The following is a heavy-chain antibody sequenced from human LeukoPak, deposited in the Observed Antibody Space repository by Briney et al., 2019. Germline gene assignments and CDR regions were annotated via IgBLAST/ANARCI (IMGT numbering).Heavy chain of an antibody. CDR1: GGSFGSSSYY. V-gene: IGHV4-39*01. J-gene: IGHJ4*02. CDR3: ARLPYSSSWYGIYYFDY. CDR2: IYYSGST. Sequence: SGTLSLTCTVPGGSFGSSSYYWGWIRQPPGKGLEWIGSIYYSGSTYYNPPLKSRVTMSVDTSKNQFSLKVSSVTAADTAVYYCARLPYSSSWYGIYYFDYWGQGTLVTVSS. D-gene: IGHD6-13*01.